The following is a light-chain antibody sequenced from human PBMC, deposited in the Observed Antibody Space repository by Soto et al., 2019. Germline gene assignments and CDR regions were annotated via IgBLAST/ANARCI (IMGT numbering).Light chain of an antibody. Sequence: QSALTQPASVSGSPGQSITISCTGTSSDVGGYNNVSWYQQHPGKAPRLMIYEVSNRPSGFSNRFSGSRSGNSASLTISGLQAEGEADYYCRSYTSSSTLVFGIGTKVTVL. CDR3: RSYTSSSTLV. V-gene: IGLV2-14*01. CDR1: SSDVGGYNN. CDR2: EVS. J-gene: IGLJ1*01.